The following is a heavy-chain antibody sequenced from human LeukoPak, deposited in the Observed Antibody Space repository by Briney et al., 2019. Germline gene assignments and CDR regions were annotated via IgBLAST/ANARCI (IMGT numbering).Heavy chain of an antibody. D-gene: IGHD4-17*01. V-gene: IGHV4-4*08. CDR3: ARVPSLRRFDD. CDR1: GGSISSYS. Sequence: SESLSLTCTVAGGSISSYSCSWVRQRPRKGREWIGYNYASASTNYTPYRKGRVTMPVAKSKNQFTLKLSSVTAADTAVYYCARVPSLRRFDDWGQGTLVTVSS. CDR2: NYASAST. J-gene: IGHJ4*02.